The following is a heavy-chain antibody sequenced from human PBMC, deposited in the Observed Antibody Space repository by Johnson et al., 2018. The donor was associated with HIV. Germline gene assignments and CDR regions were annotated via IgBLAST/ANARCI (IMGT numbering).Heavy chain of an antibody. D-gene: IGHD2-2*01. CDR2: ISYDGSEK. CDR3: AKDSSSRMGFPGFDI. J-gene: IGHJ3*02. V-gene: IGHV3-30*04. Sequence: QVQLVESGGGVLQPGRSLRLSCAASGFTFSSYAMHWVRQAPAKGLEWVAVISYDGSEKYFADSVKGRFTISRDNSKNTLYLQMSSLRLEDTALYYCAKDSSSRMGFPGFDIWGPGTMVTVSS. CDR1: GFTFSSYA.